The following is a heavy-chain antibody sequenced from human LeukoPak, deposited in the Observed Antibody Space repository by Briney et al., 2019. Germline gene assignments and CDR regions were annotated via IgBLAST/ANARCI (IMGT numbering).Heavy chain of an antibody. CDR2: ISAYNGNT. J-gene: IGHJ5*02. D-gene: IGHD3/OR15-3a*01. V-gene: IGHV1-18*04. CDR3: ARDPWTSWFDP. Sequence: ASVKLSYNTPSYTFTSHRNSWVRHASGQRHQWMGWISAYNGNTNYAQKLQGRVTMTTDTSTSTAYMELRSLRSDDTAVYYCARDPWTSWFDPWGQGTLVTVSS. CDR1: SYTFTSHR.